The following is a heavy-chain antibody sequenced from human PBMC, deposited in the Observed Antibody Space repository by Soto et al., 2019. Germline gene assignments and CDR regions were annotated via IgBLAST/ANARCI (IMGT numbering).Heavy chain of an antibody. D-gene: IGHD2-15*01. J-gene: IGHJ3*02. Sequence: GASVKVSCKASGGTFSSYAISWVRQAPGQGLEWMGGIIPIFGTANYAQKFQGRVTITADESTSTAYMELSSLRSEDTAVYYCARPHCSGGSCYGTRVAFDTWGQGTMVTVS. V-gene: IGHV1-69*13. CDR3: ARPHCSGGSCYGTRVAFDT. CDR1: GGTFSSYA. CDR2: IIPIFGTA.